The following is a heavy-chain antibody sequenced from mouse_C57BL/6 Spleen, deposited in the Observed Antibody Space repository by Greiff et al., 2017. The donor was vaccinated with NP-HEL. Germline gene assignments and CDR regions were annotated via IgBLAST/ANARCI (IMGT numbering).Heavy chain of an antibody. Sequence: EVQLQQSGGGLVKPGGSLKLSCAASGFTFSSYAMSWVRQTPEKRLEWVATISDGGSYTYYPDNVKGRFTISRDNAKNNLYLQMSHLKSEDTAMYYCAREETTVAYYYAMDYWGQGTSVTVSS. J-gene: IGHJ4*01. CDR1: GFTFSSYA. CDR2: ISDGGSYT. CDR3: AREETTVAYYYAMDY. V-gene: IGHV5-4*01. D-gene: IGHD1-1*01.